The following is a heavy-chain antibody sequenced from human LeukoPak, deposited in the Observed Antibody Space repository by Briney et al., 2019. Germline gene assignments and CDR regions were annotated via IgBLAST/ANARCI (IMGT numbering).Heavy chain of an antibody. Sequence: GGSLRLSCAASGFTFSSYWMHWVRQAPGKGLEWVSSISSSSSYIYYADSVKGRFTISRDNAKNSLYLQMNSLRAEDTAVYYCAREPSALYYYDSSGYRGFDYWGQGTLVTVSS. CDR2: ISSSSSYI. D-gene: IGHD3-22*01. J-gene: IGHJ4*02. CDR3: AREPSALYYYDSSGYRGFDY. V-gene: IGHV3-21*01. CDR1: GFTFSSYW.